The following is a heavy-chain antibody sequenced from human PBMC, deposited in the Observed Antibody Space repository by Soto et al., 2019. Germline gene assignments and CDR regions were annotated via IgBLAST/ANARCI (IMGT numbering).Heavy chain of an antibody. CDR1: GFIFEDYA. Sequence: EMQLVESGGGLIQPGRSLRLSCEASGFIFEDYAMHWVRQVPGKGLEWVSGITWASDIKGYADSVKGRFTISRDNAKNSLSLQMISLRPEATALYYCAKALSTLSATMATFGMDVWGQGTTVTVSS. V-gene: IGHV3-9*01. CDR3: AKALSTLSATMATFGMDV. J-gene: IGHJ6*02. CDR2: ITWASDIK. D-gene: IGHD5-12*01.